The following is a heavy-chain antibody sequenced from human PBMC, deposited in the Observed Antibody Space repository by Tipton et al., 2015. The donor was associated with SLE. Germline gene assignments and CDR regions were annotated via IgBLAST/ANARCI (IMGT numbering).Heavy chain of an antibody. V-gene: IGHV4-38-2*02. CDR2: IYHSGST. CDR3: ARDARMTLDAFDI. D-gene: IGHD2-15*01. J-gene: IGHJ3*02. CDR1: GYSISSGYY. Sequence: TLSLTCAVSGYSISSGYYWGWIRQPPGKGLEWIGSIYHSGSTYYNPSLKSRVTISVDTSKNQFSLKLSSVTAADTAVYYCARDARMTLDAFDIWGQGTMVTVSS.